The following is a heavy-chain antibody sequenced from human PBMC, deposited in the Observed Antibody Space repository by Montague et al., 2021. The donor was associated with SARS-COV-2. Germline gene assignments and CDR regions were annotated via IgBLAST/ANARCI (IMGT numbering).Heavy chain of an antibody. CDR3: AKESDSYASGTQYFDL. V-gene: IGHV4-59*01. CDR2: IYYSGST. Sequence: SETLSLTCTVSGGSISSYYWSWIQQPPGKALEWIGYIYYSGSTNYNPSLNSRVTISVDTSKNQFSLKLTSVTAADTAAYLCAKESDSYASGTQYFDLWGQGTLVTVSS. CDR1: GGSISSYY. J-gene: IGHJ2*01. D-gene: IGHD5-18*01.